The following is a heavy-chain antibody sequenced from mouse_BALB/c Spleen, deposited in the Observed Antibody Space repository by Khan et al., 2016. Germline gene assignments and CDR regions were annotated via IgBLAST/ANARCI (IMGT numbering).Heavy chain of an antibody. V-gene: IGHV1-7*01. J-gene: IGHJ2*01. Sequence: QVQLQQSGTELTKPGASVKMSCKASGYTFTSYWMHWVKQRPGQGLEWIGYINPHTGYTDYNQKFKDKATLTADKSSSTAYMQLSSLTSEDSAVYYCARGDYWGQGTTLTVSS. CDR2: INPHTGYT. CDR1: GYTFTSYW. CDR3: ARGDY.